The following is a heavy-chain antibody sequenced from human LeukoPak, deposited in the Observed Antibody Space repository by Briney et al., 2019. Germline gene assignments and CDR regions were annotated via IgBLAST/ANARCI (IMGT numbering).Heavy chain of an antibody. CDR2: IDQDGSEE. D-gene: IGHD2-21*02. CDR1: GFTFSDSW. CDR3: ATLTNCGGDCYSSYFQH. Sequence: PGGSLRLSCAASGFTFSDSWMTWVRQAPGKGLEWVANIDQDGSEEYYVDSVKGRFTISRDNAKNSVYLQMNSLRAEDTAVYYCATLTNCGGDCYSSYFQHWGQGTLVTVSS. V-gene: IGHV3-7*01. J-gene: IGHJ1*01.